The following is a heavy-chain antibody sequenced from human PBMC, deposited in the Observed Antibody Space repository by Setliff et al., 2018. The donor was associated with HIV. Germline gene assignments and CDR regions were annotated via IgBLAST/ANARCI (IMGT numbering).Heavy chain of an antibody. Sequence: GASVKVSCKASGYSFTTYAISWVRQAPGQGLEWMGWISAYNGNTLYAQKFQGRVTMTTDTSTSTAYMDLRSLRSDDTAVYYCARDRFAFDIWGQGTMVTVSS. J-gene: IGHJ3*02. V-gene: IGHV1-18*01. CDR2: ISAYNGNT. CDR1: GYSFTTYA. CDR3: ARDRFAFDI.